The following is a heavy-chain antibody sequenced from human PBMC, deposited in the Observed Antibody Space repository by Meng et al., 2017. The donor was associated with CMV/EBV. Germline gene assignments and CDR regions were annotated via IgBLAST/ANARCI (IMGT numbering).Heavy chain of an antibody. D-gene: IGHD2-2*01. Sequence: ASVKVSCKASGYTFTGYYMHWVRQAPGQGLEWMGWINPNSGGTNYAQKFQGRVTMTRDTSISTAYMELSRLRSDDTAVYYCASDRHVQKLRSCSSTCCPPGYWGQGTLVTVSS. CDR3: ASDRHVQKLRSCSSTCCPPGY. V-gene: IGHV1-2*02. J-gene: IGHJ4*02. CDR2: INPNSGGT. CDR1: GYTFTGYY.